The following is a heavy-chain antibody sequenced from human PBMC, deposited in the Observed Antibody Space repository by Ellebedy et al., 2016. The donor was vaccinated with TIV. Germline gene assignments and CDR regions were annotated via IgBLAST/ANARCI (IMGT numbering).Heavy chain of an antibody. Sequence: GESLKISXAASGFTFSSYSMNWVRQAPGKGLEWVSYISSSSSTIYYADSVKGRFTISRDNAKNSLYLQMSSLRDEDTAVYYCARDRVVRGVIITFRWFDPWGQGTLVTVSS. D-gene: IGHD3-10*01. CDR3: ARDRVVRGVIITFRWFDP. V-gene: IGHV3-48*02. J-gene: IGHJ5*02. CDR1: GFTFSSYS. CDR2: ISSSSSTI.